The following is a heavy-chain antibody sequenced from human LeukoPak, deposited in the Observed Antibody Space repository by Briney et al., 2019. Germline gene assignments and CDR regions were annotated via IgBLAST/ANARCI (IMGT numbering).Heavy chain of an antibody. CDR2: IYFSGST. V-gene: IGHV4-39*01. CDR1: GDSISSSNYY. CDR3: ARHNIGGNKDFDF. D-gene: IGHD4-23*01. J-gene: IGHJ3*01. Sequence: SETLSLTCIVSGDSISSSNYYWAWIRQPPGKGLEWIGSIYFSGSTYYNPSLKSRVTISVDTSKNQFSLKLSSVTAADTAVYYCARHNIGGNKDFDFWGQGTMVSVSS.